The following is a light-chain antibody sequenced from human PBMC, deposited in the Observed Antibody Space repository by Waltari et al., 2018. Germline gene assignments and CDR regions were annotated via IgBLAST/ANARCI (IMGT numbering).Light chain of an antibody. Sequence: DLQLTQSPSTLPASVGGRVTITCRASQSVSNWLAWYQQKPGKAPKLLIYRASILESGVPSRFSGSGSGTEFTLTISSLQPEDFATYFCQHYNSYPLTFGGGTKVDI. J-gene: IGKJ4*01. CDR1: QSVSNW. V-gene: IGKV1-5*03. CDR2: RAS. CDR3: QHYNSYPLT.